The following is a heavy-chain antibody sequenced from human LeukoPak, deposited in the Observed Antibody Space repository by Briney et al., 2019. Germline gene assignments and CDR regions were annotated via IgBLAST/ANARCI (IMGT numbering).Heavy chain of an antibody. CDR2: IYYSGST. Sequence: SETLSPTCTVSGGSISSSSYYWGWIRQPPGTGLEWIGSIYYSGSTYYNPSLESRVIISVDSSKNQFSLKLSSVTAADTAVYYCARRSYSSSSGAYYYYMDVWGKGTTVTVSS. J-gene: IGHJ6*03. D-gene: IGHD6-6*01. V-gene: IGHV4-39*01. CDR3: ARRSYSSSSGAYYYYMDV. CDR1: GGSISSSSYY.